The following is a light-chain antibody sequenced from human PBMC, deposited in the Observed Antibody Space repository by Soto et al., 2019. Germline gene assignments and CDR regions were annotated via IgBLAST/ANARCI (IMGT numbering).Light chain of an antibody. CDR2: EGT. V-gene: IGLV2-23*01. CDR3: FSYAGSTYV. CDR1: SSDVGGHNY. J-gene: IGLJ1*01. Sequence: QSALTQPASVSGSPGQSITISCTGTSSDVGGHNYVSWYQHHPGKAPKVMIYEGTKRPSGVSNRFSGSKSGNTASLTISGLQAEDEADYCFSYAGSTYVFGTGTKLTVL.